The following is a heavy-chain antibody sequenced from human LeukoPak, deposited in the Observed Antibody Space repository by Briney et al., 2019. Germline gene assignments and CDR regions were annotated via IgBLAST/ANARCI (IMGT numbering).Heavy chain of an antibody. D-gene: IGHD6-6*01. CDR3: AREKARRIPEKPAASYSSSSPVAY. CDR2: ISDDGSHK. J-gene: IGHJ4*02. CDR1: AFTFSSYA. Sequence: PGGSLRLSCAADAFTFSSYAMDSVRQAPGKGLDWQAAISDDGSHKYQADSVTDPSSLYTAQTKNTLCLQMNCLRATDTAVYYCAREKARRIPEKPAASYSSSSPVAYWGQGTLVTVSS. V-gene: IGHV3-30*04.